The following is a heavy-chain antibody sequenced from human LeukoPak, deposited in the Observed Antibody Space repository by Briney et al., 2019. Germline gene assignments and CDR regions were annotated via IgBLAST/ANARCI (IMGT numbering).Heavy chain of an antibody. CDR1: GFTFGDYA. Sequence: GGSLRLSCTASGFTFGDYAMSWFRQAPGKGLEWVGFIRGKAYGGTTEYAASVKGRFTISRDDSKSIAYLQMNSLKTEDTAVYYCTRVYSSSWYTFDYWGQGTLVTVSS. CDR3: TRVYSSSWYTFDY. V-gene: IGHV3-49*03. J-gene: IGHJ4*02. D-gene: IGHD6-13*01. CDR2: IRGKAYGGTT.